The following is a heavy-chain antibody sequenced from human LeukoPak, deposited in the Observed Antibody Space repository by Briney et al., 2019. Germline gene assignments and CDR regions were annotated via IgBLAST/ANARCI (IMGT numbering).Heavy chain of an antibody. V-gene: IGHV3-30*04. D-gene: IGHD1-14*01. J-gene: IGHJ4*02. CDR1: GFTFSSYA. CDR3: AGDPAGTNHPDY. Sequence: GRSLRLSCAASGFTFSSYAMHWVRQAPGKGLEWVAVTSYDGNNKYYADSVKGRFTISRDNSKNTLYLQMNSLRAEDTAVYYCAGDPAGTNHPDYWGQGTLVTVSS. CDR2: TSYDGNNK.